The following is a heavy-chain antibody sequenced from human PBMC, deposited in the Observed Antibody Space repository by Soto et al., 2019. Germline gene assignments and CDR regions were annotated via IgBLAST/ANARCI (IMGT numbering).Heavy chain of an antibody. V-gene: IGHV4-4*02. J-gene: IGHJ4*01. D-gene: IGHD3-3*01. CDR1: GGSIRNNNW. Sequence: QVQLQESGPGLVKPSGTLSLTCTVSGGSIRNNNWWSWVRQTPEKGLEWIGQIYHSGNTNYNPSPKSRGSMSVSKSKNQFSLMLISATAADTAVDYCARFLPGFVRENEAFDFWGHGTLVTVSS. CDR3: ARFLPGFVRENEAFDF. CDR2: IYHSGNT.